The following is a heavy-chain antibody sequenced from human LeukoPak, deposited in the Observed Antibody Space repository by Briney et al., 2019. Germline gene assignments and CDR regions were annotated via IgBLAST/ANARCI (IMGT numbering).Heavy chain of an antibody. Sequence: ASVKVSCKASGGTFSSYAISWVRQAPGQGLEWMGRIIPILGIANYAQKFQGRVTITADKSTSTAYMELSSLRSEDTAEYYCARVEYCSGGSCAFDYWGQGTLVTVSS. V-gene: IGHV1-69*04. CDR3: ARVEYCSGGSCAFDY. J-gene: IGHJ4*02. D-gene: IGHD2-15*01. CDR2: IIPILGIA. CDR1: GGTFSSYA.